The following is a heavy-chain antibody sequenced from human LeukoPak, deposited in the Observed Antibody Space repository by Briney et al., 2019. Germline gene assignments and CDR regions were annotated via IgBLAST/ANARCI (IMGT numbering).Heavy chain of an antibody. CDR3: ARRNEGSSSPYYYYYYGMDV. CDR1: GGSISSSSYY. D-gene: IGHD6-6*01. J-gene: IGHJ6*02. Sequence: SETLSLTCTVSGGSISSSSYYWGWIRQPPGKGLEWIGSIYYSGSTYYNPSLKSRVTVSVDTSKNQFSLKLSSVTAADTAVYYCARRNEGSSSPYYYYYYGMDVWGQGTTVTVSS. CDR2: IYYSGST. V-gene: IGHV4-39*01.